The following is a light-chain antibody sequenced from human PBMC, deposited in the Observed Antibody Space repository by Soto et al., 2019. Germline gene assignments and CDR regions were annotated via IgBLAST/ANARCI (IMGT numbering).Light chain of an antibody. Sequence: QSVLTQPPSASGTPGQRVTISCSGSSSNIGDNAVNWYQQLPGTAPKLLMYNNNQRPSGVPDRFSGSKSGTSASLAISGLHSEDEAAYFCAAWDDSLDGPVFGGGTQLTVL. CDR1: SSNIGDNA. CDR3: AAWDDSLDGPV. J-gene: IGLJ2*01. V-gene: IGLV1-44*01. CDR2: NNN.